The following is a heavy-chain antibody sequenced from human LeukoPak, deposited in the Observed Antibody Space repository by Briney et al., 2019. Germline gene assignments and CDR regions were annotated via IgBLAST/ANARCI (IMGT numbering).Heavy chain of an antibody. D-gene: IGHD3-3*01. Sequence: GASVKVSCKVSGHSLTQLSMHWVRQGSGRGLEWMGGSDPVDGETIYAQKFQGRVTMTEDTSTDTAYMELSSLGSDDTAVYYCAILLEDFAFSTGSAKDYWGQGTLVTVSS. CDR2: SDPVDGET. CDR1: GHSLTQLS. V-gene: IGHV1-24*01. CDR3: AILLEDFAFSTGSAKDY. J-gene: IGHJ4*02.